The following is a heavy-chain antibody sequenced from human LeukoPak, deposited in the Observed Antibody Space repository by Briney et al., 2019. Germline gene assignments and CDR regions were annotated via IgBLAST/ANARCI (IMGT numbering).Heavy chain of an antibody. J-gene: IGHJ4*02. Sequence: GGSLRLSCAASGFSFDDYAMHWVRQAPGKGLECVSSISWNSVKIGYADSVKGRFTISRDNAKNSLYLQMTSLRADDTAVYYCARDPRSKGGDWGDFDYWGQGTLVTVSS. D-gene: IGHD2-21*02. CDR2: ISWNSVKI. CDR3: ARDPRSKGGDWGDFDY. V-gene: IGHV3-9*01. CDR1: GFSFDDYA.